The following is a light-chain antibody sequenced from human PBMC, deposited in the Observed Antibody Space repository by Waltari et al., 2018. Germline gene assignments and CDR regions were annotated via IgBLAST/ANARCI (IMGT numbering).Light chain of an antibody. Sequence: QSGLAQPASAAGSPGQSIAITSTGPSSEVGNSTLSSWYQQPPGKAPSLLIYEVTKRAPGTSDRFSASKSGNTASLSISGLQAQEDEADYYCCSYVGLGTYVFGTGTKVTV. CDR1: SSEVGNSTL. CDR2: EVT. V-gene: IGLV2-23*02. J-gene: IGLJ1*01. CDR3: CSYVGLGTYV.